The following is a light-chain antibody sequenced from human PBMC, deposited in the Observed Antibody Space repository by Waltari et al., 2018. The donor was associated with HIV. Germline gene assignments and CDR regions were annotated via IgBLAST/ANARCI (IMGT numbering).Light chain of an antibody. CDR3: QESYSYLFT. CDR1: QSINTY. Sequence: DIQMTQSPSSLSASVGDRVTITCRANQSINTYLNWYQQKPGKAPKFLIYAASSLQSGVPSRFSGSGSGTDFTLTISSLQPEDYATYFCQESYSYLFTFGPGTKVDVK. CDR2: AAS. V-gene: IGKV1-39*01. J-gene: IGKJ3*01.